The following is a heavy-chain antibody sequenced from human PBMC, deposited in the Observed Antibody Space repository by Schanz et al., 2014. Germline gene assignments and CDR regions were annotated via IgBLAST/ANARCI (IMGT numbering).Heavy chain of an antibody. CDR1: GGSIRSGTYY. J-gene: IGHJ2*01. D-gene: IGHD1-1*01. CDR3: ARDTTWRLDL. CDR2: VFPNGIT. Sequence: QVQLQESGPGLVKPSQTLSLTCTVSGGSIRSGTYYWSWIRQPAGKALEWVGRVFPNGITNYNPSLKSRVPIALDTPKSRCSVALTSLTAADAAVYYCARDTTWRLDLWGRGTLVTVSS. V-gene: IGHV4-61*02.